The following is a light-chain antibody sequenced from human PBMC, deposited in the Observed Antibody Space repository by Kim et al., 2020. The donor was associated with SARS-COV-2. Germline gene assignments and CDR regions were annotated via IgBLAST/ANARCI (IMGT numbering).Light chain of an antibody. CDR2: GNS. Sequence: RATMSCYGSSSNSGANNDVHWYQQLPGTAPKLHIYGNSNRPSGVPDRFSGSKSGTSASLAITGLQAEDEADYYCQSYDSSLSGYVFGGGTQLTVL. V-gene: IGLV1-40*01. J-gene: IGLJ3*02. CDR1: SSNSGANND. CDR3: QSYDSSLSGYV.